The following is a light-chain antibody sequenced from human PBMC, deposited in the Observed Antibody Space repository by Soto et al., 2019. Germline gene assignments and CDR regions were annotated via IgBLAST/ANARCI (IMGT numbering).Light chain of an antibody. CDR1: QSISNH. CDR2: AAS. Sequence: DSQITQSPSSLSASVEDRVIITCRTSQSISNHLNWYQQKPGKAPKLLIFAASSLQSGVPSRFSGSRSGPDFTLTISSLQPEDFATYYCQQSYSSPPTFGQGTKVDIK. CDR3: QQSYSSPPT. J-gene: IGKJ1*01. V-gene: IGKV1-39*01.